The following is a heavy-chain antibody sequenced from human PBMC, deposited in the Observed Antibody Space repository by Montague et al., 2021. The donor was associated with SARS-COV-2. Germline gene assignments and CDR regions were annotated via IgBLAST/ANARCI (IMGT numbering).Heavy chain of an antibody. D-gene: IGHD6-19*01. J-gene: IGHJ3*02. V-gene: IGHV4-39*01. CDR2: T. Sequence: TKYNPSLKSRVTISVDTSKNQFSLKLSSVTAADTAVYYCARQENSSGWFKPDAFDIRGQGAMVTVS. CDR3: ARQENSSGWFKPDAFDI.